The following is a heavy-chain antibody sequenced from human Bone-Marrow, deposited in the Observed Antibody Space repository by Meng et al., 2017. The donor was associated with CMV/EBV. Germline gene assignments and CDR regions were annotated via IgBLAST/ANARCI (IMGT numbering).Heavy chain of an antibody. CDR3: ANLREAQGDFDV. J-gene: IGHJ3*01. D-gene: IGHD2-21*02. CDR1: GYSFGSYT. Sequence: ASVKVSCKASGYSFGSYTITWVRQAPGQGLEWMGWISAYNGNTKFAQNFQGRVTMTADTSTSTAYMELRSLRSDDTAVYYCANLREAQGDFDVWGQGKMVT. CDR2: ISAYNGNT. V-gene: IGHV1-18*01.